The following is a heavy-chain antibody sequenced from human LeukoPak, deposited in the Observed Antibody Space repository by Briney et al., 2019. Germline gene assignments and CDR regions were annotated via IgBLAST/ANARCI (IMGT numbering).Heavy chain of an antibody. V-gene: IGHV1-69*05. CDR1: GGTFSSYA. Sequence: SVKDSCKASGGTFSSYAISWVRLAPGQGLEWMGGIIPIFGTANYAQKFQGRVTITTGESTSTAYMELSSLRSEDTAVYYCARESIVVVPAAIGWFDPWGQGTLVTVSS. D-gene: IGHD2-2*02. CDR3: ARESIVVVPAAIGWFDP. J-gene: IGHJ5*02. CDR2: IIPIFGTA.